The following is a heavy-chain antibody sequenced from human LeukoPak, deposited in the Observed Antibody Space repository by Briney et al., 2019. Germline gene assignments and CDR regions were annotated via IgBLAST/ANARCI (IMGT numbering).Heavy chain of an antibody. CDR3: ARGSTYYDSSGQVPFDY. J-gene: IGHJ4*02. Sequence: GGSLRLSCAASGFTFSSYAMRWVRQAPGKGLEWVAVIWYDGSNKYYADSVKGRFTISRDNAKNSLYLQMNSLRAEDTAVYYCARGSTYYDSSGQVPFDYWGQGTLVTVSS. CDR2: IWYDGSNK. V-gene: IGHV3-33*08. D-gene: IGHD3-22*01. CDR1: GFTFSSYA.